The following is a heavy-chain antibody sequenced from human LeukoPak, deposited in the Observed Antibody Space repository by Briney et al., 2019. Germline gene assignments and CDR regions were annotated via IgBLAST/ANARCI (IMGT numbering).Heavy chain of an antibody. J-gene: IGHJ4*02. CDR2: INAYNGDT. CDR3: ASLRVSYAVHAFFQY. CDR1: GYTFNTYS. V-gene: IGHV1-18*04. Sequence: ASVKVSCKASGYTFNTYSITWVRQAPGQGLEWMGLINAYNGDTNYAQKFQGRLTLTTDTSTTTAYMELRSLTSDDTAVYYCASLRVSYAVHAFFQYWGQGTPVTVSS. D-gene: IGHD2-2*01.